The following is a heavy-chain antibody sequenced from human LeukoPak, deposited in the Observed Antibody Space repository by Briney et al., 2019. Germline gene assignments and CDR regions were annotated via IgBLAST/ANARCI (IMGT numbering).Heavy chain of an antibody. CDR1: GFTFSSYS. D-gene: IGHD3-22*01. J-gene: IGHJ3*02. Sequence: RGGSLRLSCAASGFTFSSYSMNWDRQAPGKGLEWVSSISSSSSYIYYADSVKGRFTISRDNAKNSLYLQMNSLRAEDTAVYYCARDFRESDYYDSSGSNAFDIWGQGTMVTVSS. CDR3: ARDFRESDYYDSSGSNAFDI. V-gene: IGHV3-21*01. CDR2: ISSSSSYI.